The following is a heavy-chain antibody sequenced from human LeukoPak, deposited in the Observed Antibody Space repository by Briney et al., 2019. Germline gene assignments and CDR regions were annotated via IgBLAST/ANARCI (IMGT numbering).Heavy chain of an antibody. V-gene: IGHV3-48*03. Sequence: PGGSLRLSCAASGFTFSSYEMNWVRQAPGKGLEWVSYISSSGNNIYYADSVKGRFTISRDNAKNSLYLQMNSLRAEDTAVYYCARLTSGWTNWFDPWGQGTLVAVSS. CDR1: GFTFSSYE. D-gene: IGHD6-19*01. CDR2: ISSSGNNI. CDR3: ARLTSGWTNWFDP. J-gene: IGHJ5*02.